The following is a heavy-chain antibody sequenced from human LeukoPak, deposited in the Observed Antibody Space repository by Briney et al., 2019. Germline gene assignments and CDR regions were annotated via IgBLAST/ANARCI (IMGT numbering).Heavy chain of an antibody. CDR2: IYSGGST. CDR1: GFTVSSNY. Sequence: GGSLRLSCAASGFTVSSNYMSWVRQAPGKGLEWVSVIYSGGSTYYADSVKGRFTISRDNSKNTLYLQMSSLRAEDTAVYYCARVQTNDAFDIWGQGTMVTVSS. D-gene: IGHD4-11*01. V-gene: IGHV3-66*01. J-gene: IGHJ3*02. CDR3: ARVQTNDAFDI.